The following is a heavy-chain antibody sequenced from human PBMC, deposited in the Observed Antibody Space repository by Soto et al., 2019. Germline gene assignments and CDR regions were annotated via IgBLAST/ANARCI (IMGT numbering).Heavy chain of an antibody. CDR1: GGSISSYY. V-gene: IGHV4-59*08. J-gene: IGHJ6*03. Sequence: QVQLQESGPGLVKPSETLSLTCTVSGGSISSYYWSWIRQPPGKGLEWIGYIYYSGSTNYNPSLKSRVTISVDTSKNQFSLKLSSVTAADTAVYYCARLPRKEGDYYYYYMDVWGKGTTVTVSS. CDR3: ARLPRKEGDYYYYYMDV. CDR2: IYYSGST.